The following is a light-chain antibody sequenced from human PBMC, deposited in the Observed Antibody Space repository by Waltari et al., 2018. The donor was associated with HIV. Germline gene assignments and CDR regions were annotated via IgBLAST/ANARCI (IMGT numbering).Light chain of an antibody. Sequence: EIVLTQSPGTLSLSPGDRATLSCSASQSISSNFLAWYRQKPGQAPPLPIYGASSRATDIPDRFSGSGSETDFTLTIIRLEPEDFAVYYCQQYGSSPWTFGQGTKVEIK. CDR1: QSISSNF. CDR2: GAS. CDR3: QQYGSSPWT. V-gene: IGKV3-20*01. J-gene: IGKJ1*01.